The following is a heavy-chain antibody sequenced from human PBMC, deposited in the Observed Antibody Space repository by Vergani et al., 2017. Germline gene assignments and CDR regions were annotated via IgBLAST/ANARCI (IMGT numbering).Heavy chain of an antibody. D-gene: IGHD6-13*01. J-gene: IGHJ5*02. V-gene: IGHV4-38-2*01. Sequence: QVQLQESGPGLVKPSETLSLTCAVSGYSISSGYYWCWIRQPPGKGLEWIGSIYHSGSTYYNPSLKSRVTISVETSKNQFSLKLSSVTAAGTAVYYCARQSRSSWYWGEGIGFDPWGQGTLVTVSS. CDR1: GYSISSGYY. CDR2: IYHSGST. CDR3: ARQSRSSWYWGEGIGFDP.